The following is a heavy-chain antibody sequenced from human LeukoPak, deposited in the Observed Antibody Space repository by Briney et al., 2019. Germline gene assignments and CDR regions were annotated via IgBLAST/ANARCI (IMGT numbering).Heavy chain of an antibody. Sequence: SETLSLTCTVSGGSISSYYWSWIRQPPGKGLEWIGYIYYSGSTNYNPSLKSRVTISVDTSKNQFSLRLSSVTAADTAVYYCARGRRDTAMIIYYYYYYMDVWGKGTTVAISS. D-gene: IGHD5-18*01. V-gene: IGHV4-59*01. CDR2: IYYSGST. CDR1: GGSISSYY. J-gene: IGHJ6*03. CDR3: ARGRRDTAMIIYYYYYYMDV.